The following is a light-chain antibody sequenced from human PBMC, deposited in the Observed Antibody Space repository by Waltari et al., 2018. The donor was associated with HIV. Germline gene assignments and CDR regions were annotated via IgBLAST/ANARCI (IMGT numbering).Light chain of an antibody. CDR3: QQSYTSPT. CDR2: SAT. Sequence: DIQMTQSPSSLSASIGDRVTITCRASQNINTYLNWYQQKPGKAPKALIYSATTLQSVVPSRFTGSGSGTDFTLTITSLQPEDFGTYFCQQSYTSPTFGPGTTVDLK. J-gene: IGKJ3*01. V-gene: IGKV1-39*01. CDR1: QNINTY.